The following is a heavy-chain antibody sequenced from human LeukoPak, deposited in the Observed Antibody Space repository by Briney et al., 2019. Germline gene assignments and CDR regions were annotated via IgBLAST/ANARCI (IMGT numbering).Heavy chain of an antibody. CDR2: INPDGSTT. Sequence: GGSLRLSCAASGFIISTYWIHWVRQAPGEGLVWVSRINPDGSTTYYADSVKGRFTISRDNSKNTLYLQMNSLRAEDTAVYYCAKDYDFWSGYYTYYFDYWGQGTLVTVSS. V-gene: IGHV3-74*01. D-gene: IGHD3-3*01. CDR3: AKDYDFWSGYYTYYFDY. J-gene: IGHJ4*02. CDR1: GFIISTYW.